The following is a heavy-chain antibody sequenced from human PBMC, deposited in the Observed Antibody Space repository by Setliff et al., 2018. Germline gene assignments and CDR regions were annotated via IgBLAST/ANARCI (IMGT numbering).Heavy chain of an antibody. CDR3: AREGSYDSIRFYGMDV. V-gene: IGHV4-59*11. CDR1: GGSIDSHY. D-gene: IGHD3-22*01. CDR2: IYYSGST. Sequence: SETLSLTCSVSGGSIDSHYWSWIRQPPGKGLEWIGSIYYSGSTYYNPSLKSRVTISVDTSKNQFSLKLSSVTAADTAVYYCAREGSYDSIRFYGMDVWGQGTTVTVSS. J-gene: IGHJ6*02.